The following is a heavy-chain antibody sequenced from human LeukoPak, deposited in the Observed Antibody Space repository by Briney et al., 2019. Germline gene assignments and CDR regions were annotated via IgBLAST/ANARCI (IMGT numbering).Heavy chain of an antibody. CDR2: IFYSGST. CDR3: ARDLYYYDSSGYFDP. CDR1: GGSISTSNYH. D-gene: IGHD3-22*01. Sequence: PSETLSLTCTVSGGSISTSNYHWGWIRQPPGKGLEWIGNIFYSGSTYYSPSLKSRVTISLDTSRNQFSLKLSSVTAADTAVYYCARDLYYYDSSGYFDPWGQGTLVTVSS. V-gene: IGHV4-39*07. J-gene: IGHJ5*02.